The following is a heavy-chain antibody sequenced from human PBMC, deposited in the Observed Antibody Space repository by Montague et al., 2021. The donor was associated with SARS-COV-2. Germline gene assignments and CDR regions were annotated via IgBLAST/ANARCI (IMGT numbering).Heavy chain of an antibody. J-gene: IGHJ4*02. V-gene: IGHV4-34*01. Sequence: SETLSLTCAVYGGSFSGYYWTWIRQSPGKGLEWIAEINHSGTTNYNFNPSLRSRVTISVDTSKSQFSLKLSSVTAADTGVYYCARWDPQTLTLLDLRGKSASDYWGQGTLVTVSS. D-gene: IGHD4-23*01. CDR1: GGSFSGYY. CDR3: ARWDPQTLTLLDLRGKSASDY. CDR2: INHSGTT.